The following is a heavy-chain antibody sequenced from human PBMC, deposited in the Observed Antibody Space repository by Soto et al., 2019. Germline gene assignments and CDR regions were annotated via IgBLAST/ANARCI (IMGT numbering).Heavy chain of an antibody. Sequence: ASVKVSCKASGYTFTSYDINWVRQATGQGLEWMGWMNPNSGNTGYAQKFQGRVTITADKSTSTAYMELSSLRSEDTAVYYCAITSSSQTTYYFDYWGQGTLVTVSS. CDR1: GYTFTSYD. CDR3: AITSSSQTTYYFDY. CDR2: MNPNSGNT. J-gene: IGHJ4*02. V-gene: IGHV1-8*01. D-gene: IGHD6-13*01.